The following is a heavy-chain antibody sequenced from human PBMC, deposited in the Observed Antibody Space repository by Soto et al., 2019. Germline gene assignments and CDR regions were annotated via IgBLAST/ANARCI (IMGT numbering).Heavy chain of an antibody. CDR2: IYPGDSDT. D-gene: IGHD3-22*01. CDR1: GYSFTSYW. Sequence: GESLKISCKGSGYSFTSYWIGWVRQMPGKGLEWMGIIYPGDSDTRYSPSFQGQVTISADKSISTAYLQWSSLKASDTAMYYCARHPAYYDSSGYYLDYWGQGTLVTVSS. CDR3: ARHPAYYDSSGYYLDY. J-gene: IGHJ4*02. V-gene: IGHV5-51*01.